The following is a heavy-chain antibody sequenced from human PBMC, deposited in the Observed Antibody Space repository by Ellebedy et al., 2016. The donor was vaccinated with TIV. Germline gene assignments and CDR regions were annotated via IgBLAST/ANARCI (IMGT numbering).Heavy chain of an antibody. Sequence: PGGSLRLSCAASGFTFSTYAMSWVRQAPGKGLEWVSTVSGSGGTTYCADSVKGRFTISRDSSKNTLYLQMNSLRAEDTAVYYCANHFEVVPVGTWWGQGTLVTVSS. D-gene: IGHD2-2*01. V-gene: IGHV3-23*01. CDR1: GFTFSTYA. CDR3: ANHFEVVPVGTW. CDR2: VSGSGGTT. J-gene: IGHJ4*02.